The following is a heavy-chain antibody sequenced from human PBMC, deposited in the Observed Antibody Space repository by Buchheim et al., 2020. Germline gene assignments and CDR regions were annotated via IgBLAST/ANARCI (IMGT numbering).Heavy chain of an antibody. V-gene: IGHV3-33*01. CDR3: ARDLGEGGPLGY. Sequence: QVQLVESGGGVVQPGRSLRLSCAASGFTFSSYGMHWVRQAPGKGLEWVAVIWFDGSKKYYADSVKGRFTISRDNSKNTLYLQMTSLRAEDTAVFYCARDLGEGGPLGYWGQGTL. D-gene: IGHD3-16*01. J-gene: IGHJ4*02. CDR2: IWFDGSKK. CDR1: GFTFSSYG.